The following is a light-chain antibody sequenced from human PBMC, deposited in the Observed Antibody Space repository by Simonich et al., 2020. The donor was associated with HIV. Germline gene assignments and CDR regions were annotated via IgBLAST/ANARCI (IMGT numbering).Light chain of an antibody. CDR1: QGISSY. Sequence: IQLTQSPSFLSASVGDRVTITCRASQGISSYLAWYQQKQGKAPKLLIYAESTLQSGVPSRFSGSGSGTEFTLTISSLQPEDFATYNCQQLNSYPITFGQGTRLEIK. J-gene: IGKJ5*01. CDR2: AES. CDR3: QQLNSYPIT. V-gene: IGKV1-9*01.